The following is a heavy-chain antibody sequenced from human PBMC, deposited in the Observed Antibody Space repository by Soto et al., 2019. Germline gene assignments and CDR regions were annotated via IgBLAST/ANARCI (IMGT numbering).Heavy chain of an antibody. CDR1: GFTFDNYA. V-gene: IGHV3-9*01. CDR3: AKNFPGVASFLGAFDM. CDR2: ITWNSGSI. D-gene: IGHD3-3*01. J-gene: IGHJ3*02. Sequence: GGSLRLSCATSGFTFDNYAMHWVRQPPGKGLEWVSGITWNSGSISYAASVRGRFTISRDNAKNSLYLQMNSLRVEDTALYYCAKNFPGVASFLGAFDMWGQGTMVTVSS.